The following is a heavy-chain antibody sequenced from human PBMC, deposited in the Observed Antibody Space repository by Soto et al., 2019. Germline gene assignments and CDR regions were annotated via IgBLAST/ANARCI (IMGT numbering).Heavy chain of an antibody. CDR2: ISGSGGST. J-gene: IGHJ4*02. CDR3: EKATSVRGVVRV. D-gene: IGHD3-10*01. V-gene: IGHV3-23*01. Sequence: EVQLLESGGGLVQPGGSLRLSCAASGFTFSSYAMSWVRQAPGKGLEWVSAISGSGGSTYYADSVKGRFTISRDNSKNTLCLQMNSLRAEDTAAYYFEKATSVRGVVRVWGQGTLVTVSS. CDR1: GFTFSSYA.